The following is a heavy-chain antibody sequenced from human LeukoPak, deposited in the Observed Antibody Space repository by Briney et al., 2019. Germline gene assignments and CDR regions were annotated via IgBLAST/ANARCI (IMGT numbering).Heavy chain of an antibody. Sequence: SETLSLTCTVSGGSISSYYWSWIRQPPGKGLEWIGYIYYSGSTNNNPSLKSRVTISVDTSKNQFSLKLSSVTAADTAVYYCARDGGYSYGYHYYYYMDVWGKGTTVTVSS. V-gene: IGHV4-59*01. CDR3: ARDGGYSYGYHYYYYMDV. CDR1: GGSISSYY. D-gene: IGHD5-18*01. CDR2: IYYSGST. J-gene: IGHJ6*03.